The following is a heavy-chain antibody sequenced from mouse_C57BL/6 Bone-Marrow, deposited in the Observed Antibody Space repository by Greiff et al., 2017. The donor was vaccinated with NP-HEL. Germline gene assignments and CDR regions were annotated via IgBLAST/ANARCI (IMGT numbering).Heavy chain of an antibody. CDR3: TAGGNPAWFAY. Sequence: VQLQQSGAELVRPGASVKLSCTASGFNIKDDYMHWVKQRPEQGLEWIGWIDPENGDTESASKFQGKATITADTSSNTAYLQLSSLTSEDTAVYYCTAGGNPAWFAYWDRGTLVTVSA. D-gene: IGHD2-1*01. CDR2: IDPENGDT. V-gene: IGHV14-4*01. CDR1: GFNIKDDY. J-gene: IGHJ3*01.